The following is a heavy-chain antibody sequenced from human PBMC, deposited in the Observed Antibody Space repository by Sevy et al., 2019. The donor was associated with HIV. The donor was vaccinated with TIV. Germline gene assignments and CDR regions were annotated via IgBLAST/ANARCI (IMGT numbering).Heavy chain of an antibody. CDR1: GGTIVSSGHY. Sequence: SETLSLTCSVSGGTIVSSGHYWGWIRQTPGKGMEWIGSIYYNGQTYYNPSLKSRLTISIDTSKNQFSLNLGSVTAADTGLYFCAREAGGYDYDYGLDVWGQGTTVTVSS. V-gene: IGHV4-39*02. J-gene: IGHJ6*02. CDR2: IYYNGQT. D-gene: IGHD5-12*01. CDR3: AREAGGYDYDYGLDV.